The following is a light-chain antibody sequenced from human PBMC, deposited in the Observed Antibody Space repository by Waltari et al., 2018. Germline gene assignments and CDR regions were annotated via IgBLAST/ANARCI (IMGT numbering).Light chain of an antibody. V-gene: IGKV1-39*01. J-gene: IGKJ1*01. CDR1: QNIYNY. Sequence: DIQMTQSPSSLSASVGDRVTITCRPSQNIYNYLNWYQQRPGKAPNRLIFSASNLQSGVPSRFSGSGSGTDFTLTISSLQPDDFATYYCQHSYSIPWTFGQGTKVEIK. CDR2: SAS. CDR3: QHSYSIPWT.